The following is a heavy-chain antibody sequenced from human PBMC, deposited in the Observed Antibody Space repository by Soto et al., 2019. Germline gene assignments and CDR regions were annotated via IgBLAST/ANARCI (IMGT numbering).Heavy chain of an antibody. D-gene: IGHD3-22*01. V-gene: IGHV3-30*18. CDR1: GFTFSSYG. CDR3: AKDHPYYYDSSGYYSGYFDL. CDR2: ISYDGSNK. J-gene: IGHJ2*01. Sequence: GGSLRLSCAASGFTFSSYGMHWVRQAPGKGLEWVAVISYDGSNKYYADSEKGRFTISRDNSKNTLYLQMNSLRAEDTAVYYCAKDHPYYYDSSGYYSGYFDLWGRGTLVTVSS.